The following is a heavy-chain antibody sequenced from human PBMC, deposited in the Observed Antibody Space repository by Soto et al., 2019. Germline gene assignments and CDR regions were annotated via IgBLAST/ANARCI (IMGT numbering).Heavy chain of an antibody. CDR3: ARDSPGYGDYVLFDY. CDR1: GGSISSSSYF. CDR2: MYYSGTT. Sequence: PSETLSLTCTVSGGSISSSSYFWGWIRQPPGKGLEWIGSMYYSGTTYYNPSLKSRVTISVDTSKNQFSLKLSSVTAADTAVYYCARDSPGYGDYVLFDYWGQGTLVTVSS. J-gene: IGHJ4*02. V-gene: IGHV4-39*02. D-gene: IGHD4-17*01.